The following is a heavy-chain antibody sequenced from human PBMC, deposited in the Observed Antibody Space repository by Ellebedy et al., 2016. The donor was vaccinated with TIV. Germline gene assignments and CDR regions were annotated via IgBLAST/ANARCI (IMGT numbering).Heavy chain of an antibody. V-gene: IGHV3-30-3*01. Sequence: GGSLRLSXAASGFTFSSYAMHWVRQAPGKGLEWVAVISYDGSNKYYAGSVKGRFTISRDNSKNTLYLQMNSLRAEDTAVYYCARDLEGRYSSQTQPDDYWGQGTLVTVSS. D-gene: IGHD6-13*01. CDR3: ARDLEGRYSSQTQPDDY. J-gene: IGHJ4*02. CDR1: GFTFSSYA. CDR2: ISYDGSNK.